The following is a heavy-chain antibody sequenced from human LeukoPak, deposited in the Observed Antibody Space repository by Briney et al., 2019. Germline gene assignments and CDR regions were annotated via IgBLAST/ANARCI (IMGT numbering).Heavy chain of an antibody. Sequence: ASVKVSCKASGYTFTGYYMHGVRQAPGQGLEWMGWINTNTGNPTYAQGFTGRFVFSLDTSVSTAYLQISSLKAEDTAVYYCARDFPSEIQLWFFDYWGQGTLVTVSS. V-gene: IGHV7-4-1*02. CDR2: INTNTGNP. CDR3: ARDFPSEIQLWFFDY. D-gene: IGHD5-18*01. J-gene: IGHJ4*02. CDR1: GYTFTGYY.